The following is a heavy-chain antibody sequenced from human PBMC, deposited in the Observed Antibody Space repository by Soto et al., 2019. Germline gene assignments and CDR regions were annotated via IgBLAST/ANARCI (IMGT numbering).Heavy chain of an antibody. CDR2: IYYSGST. J-gene: IGHJ3*02. Sequence: PSETLSLTCTVSGGSISSGDYYWSWIRQPPGKGLEWIGYIYYSGSTYYNPSLKSRVTISVDTSKNQFSLKLSSVPAADTAVYCGARGPYSSGLVFAFDNGGQGTMVTASS. D-gene: IGHD3-22*01. V-gene: IGHV4-30-4*01. CDR3: ARGPYSSGLVFAFDN. CDR1: GGSISSGDYY.